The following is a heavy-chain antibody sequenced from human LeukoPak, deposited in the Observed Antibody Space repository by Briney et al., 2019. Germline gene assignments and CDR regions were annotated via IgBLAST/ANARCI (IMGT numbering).Heavy chain of an antibody. V-gene: IGHV4-61*02. CDR3: ARGYYFDY. CDR2: IYTSGST. J-gene: IGHJ4*02. CDR1: GGSISSGSYY. Sequence: PSQTLSLTCTVSGGSISSGSYYWSWIRQPAGKGLEWIRRIYTSGSTNYNPSLKSRVTISVDTSKNQFSLKLSSVTAADTAVYYCARGYYFDYWGQGTLVTVSS.